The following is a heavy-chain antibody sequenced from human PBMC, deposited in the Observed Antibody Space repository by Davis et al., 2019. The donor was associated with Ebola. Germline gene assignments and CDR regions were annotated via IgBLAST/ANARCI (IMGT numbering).Heavy chain of an antibody. CDR3: ASGSYYFIDV. J-gene: IGHJ6*03. CDR1: GGSISNYY. Sequence: PGGSLRLSCTVSGGSISNYYWSWIRQPPGKGLEWIGYIYYSGSTNYNPSLKSRVTISVDTSKNQFSLRLSSVTAADTAVYYCASGSYYFIDVWGKGTTVTVSS. CDR2: IYYSGST. V-gene: IGHV4-59*08.